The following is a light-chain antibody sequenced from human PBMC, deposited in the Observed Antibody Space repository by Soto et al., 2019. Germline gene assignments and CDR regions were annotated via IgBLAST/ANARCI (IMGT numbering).Light chain of an antibody. Sequence: DIQMTQSPSSLSASVGDRVTTTCRASQSISSYLNWYQQKPGKAPKLLIYAASSLQSGVPSRFSGSGSGTDFTLTISSLQPEDFATYYSQQSYSTLITFGQGTRLEIK. CDR1: QSISSY. CDR3: QQSYSTLIT. V-gene: IGKV1-39*01. CDR2: AAS. J-gene: IGKJ5*01.